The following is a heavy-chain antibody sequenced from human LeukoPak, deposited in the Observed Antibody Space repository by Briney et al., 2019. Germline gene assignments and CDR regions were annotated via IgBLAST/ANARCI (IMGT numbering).Heavy chain of an antibody. D-gene: IGHD3-9*01. V-gene: IGHV3-64*01. CDR3: ARTLRYFDWLGAYFDY. CDR1: GFTFSIYA. Sequence: GGSLRLSCAASGFTFSIYAMHWVRQAPGEGLEYVSAISSNGGSTYYANSVKGRFTISRDNSKNTLYLQMGSLRAEDMAVYYCARTLRYFDWLGAYFDYWGQGTLVTVSS. J-gene: IGHJ4*02. CDR2: ISSNGGST.